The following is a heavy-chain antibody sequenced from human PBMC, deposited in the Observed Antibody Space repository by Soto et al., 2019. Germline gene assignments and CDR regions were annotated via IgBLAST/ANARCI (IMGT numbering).Heavy chain of an antibody. CDR1: GDSITSSAW. CDR3: ARGANWRLDL. J-gene: IGHJ5*02. D-gene: IGHD7-27*01. CDR2: IHLGGTT. V-gene: IGHV4-4*02. Sequence: QVQLQESGPGLVKPSGTLSLTCAVSGDSITSSAWWSCVRQPPGKGLEWIGEIHLGGTTNYNPSLKSRVTISVDKSQNQFSLILNSVTAADTAIYYCARGANWRLDLWGQGTLVTVSS.